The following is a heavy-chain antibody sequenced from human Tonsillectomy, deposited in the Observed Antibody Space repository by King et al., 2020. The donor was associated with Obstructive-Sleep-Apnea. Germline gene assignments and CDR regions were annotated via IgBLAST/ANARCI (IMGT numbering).Heavy chain of an antibody. CDR1: GGSFSVYS. V-gene: IGHV4-34*01. CDR3: ASGEVYYGDYDY. D-gene: IGHD4-17*01. CDR2: INHSGCA. Sequence: VQLQQWGAGLLKPSETLSLTCAVYGGSFSVYSLSWIRQPPGKGLEWIGAINHSGCATYNPSLKNRVTISVDTSKNQFSLKLSSVTAADTAVYYCASGEVYYGDYDYWGQGTLVTVSS. J-gene: IGHJ4*02.